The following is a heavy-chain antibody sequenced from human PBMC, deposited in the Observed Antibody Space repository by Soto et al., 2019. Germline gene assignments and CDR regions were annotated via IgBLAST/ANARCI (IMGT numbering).Heavy chain of an antibody. V-gene: IGHV4-4*07. CDR3: VRDGTKTLRDWFDP. J-gene: IGHJ5*02. CDR1: GASISGFY. D-gene: IGHD1-1*01. CDR2: IYATGTT. Sequence: PSETLSLTCTVSGASISGFYWSWIRKSAGKGLEWIGRIYATGTTDYNPSLKSRVMMSVDTSKKQFSLKLRSVAAADTAVYYCVRDGTKTLRDWFDPWGQGISVTVSS.